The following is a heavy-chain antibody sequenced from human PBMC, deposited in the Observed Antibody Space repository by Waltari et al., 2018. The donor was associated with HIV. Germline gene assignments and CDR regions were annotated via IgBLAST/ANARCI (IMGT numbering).Heavy chain of an antibody. D-gene: IGHD3-22*01. V-gene: IGHV1-2*02. CDR1: GYTFTGYY. Sequence: QVQLVQSGAEVKKPGASVKVSCKASGYTFTGYYMHWVRQAPGQGLEWMGWINPNSGGTNYAQKFQGRVTMTRDTSISTAYMELSRMRSDDTAMYYCARDTPDAYYYDTSGYWSWGQGILVTVSS. CDR3: ARDTPDAYYYDTSGYWS. CDR2: INPNSGGT. J-gene: IGHJ5*02.